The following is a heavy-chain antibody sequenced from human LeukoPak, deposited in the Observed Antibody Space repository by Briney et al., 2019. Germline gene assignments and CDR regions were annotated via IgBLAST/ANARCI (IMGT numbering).Heavy chain of an antibody. CDR3: ARAQTVVAATPGGY. Sequence: ASVKVSCKASGYTFTGYYVHWVRQAPGQGLEWMGWIDPNSGGTNYAQRFQGRVTMTRDTSIGTAYMELSRLGSDDTAVYYCARAQTVVAATPGGYWGQGTLVTVSS. J-gene: IGHJ4*02. D-gene: IGHD2-15*01. CDR1: GYTFTGYY. CDR2: IDPNSGGT. V-gene: IGHV1-2*02.